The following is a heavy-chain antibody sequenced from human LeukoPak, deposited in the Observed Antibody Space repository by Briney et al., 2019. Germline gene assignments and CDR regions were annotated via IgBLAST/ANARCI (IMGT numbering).Heavy chain of an antibody. V-gene: IGHV4-4*02. CDR2: IYHSGST. Sequence: PSGNLSLTCAVSGGSISSNNWWSWVRQPPGKGLEWIGEIYHSGSTNYNPSLKSRVTISVDTSKNQFSLKLSSVTAADTAVYYCARGAYYDILTEAWFDPWGQGTLVTVSS. CDR3: ARGAYYDILTEAWFDP. J-gene: IGHJ5*02. D-gene: IGHD3-9*01. CDR1: GGSISSNNW.